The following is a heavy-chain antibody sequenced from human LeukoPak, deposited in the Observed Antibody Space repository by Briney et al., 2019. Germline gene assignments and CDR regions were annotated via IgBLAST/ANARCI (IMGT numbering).Heavy chain of an antibody. V-gene: IGHV3-33*01. CDR1: GFTFSSYG. J-gene: IGHJ4*02. CDR3: ARERQNKDFWSGGDY. Sequence: QSGGSLRLSCAASGFTFSSYGMHWVRQAPGKGLEWVAVIWYDGSNKYYADSVKGRFTISRDNAKNSLYPQMNTLRPEDTAVYYCARERQNKDFWSGGDYWGQGTLVTVSS. CDR2: IWYDGSNK. D-gene: IGHD3-3*01.